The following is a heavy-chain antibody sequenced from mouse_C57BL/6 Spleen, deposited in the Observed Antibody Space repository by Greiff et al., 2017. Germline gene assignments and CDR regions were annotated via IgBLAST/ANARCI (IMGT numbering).Heavy chain of an antibody. V-gene: IGHV1-80*01. Sequence: SGAELVKPGASVKISCKASGYAFRSYWMNWVKQRPGKGLEWIGQIYPGDGDTNYNGKFKGKATLTADKSSSTAYMQRSSLTSEDSAVYFCAREEGGLITTVVAPYYAMDYWGQGTSVTVSS. CDR1: GYAFRSYW. J-gene: IGHJ4*01. CDR3: AREEGGLITTVVAPYYAMDY. D-gene: IGHD1-1*01. CDR2: IYPGDGDT.